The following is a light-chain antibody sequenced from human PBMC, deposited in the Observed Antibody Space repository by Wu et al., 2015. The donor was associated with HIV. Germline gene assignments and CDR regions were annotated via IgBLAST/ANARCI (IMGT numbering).Light chain of an antibody. V-gene: IGKV3-20*01. CDR1: QSVSIN. CDR2: AAS. Sequence: EIVMTQSPGTLSVSPGEGVTLSCRASQSVSINLAWYQQRPGQAPRLLIYAASSRATGIPDRFSGSGSGTDFTLTISRLEPEDFAVYYCQQYGSSSFTFGPGTKVDIK. J-gene: IGKJ3*01. CDR3: QQYGSSSFT.